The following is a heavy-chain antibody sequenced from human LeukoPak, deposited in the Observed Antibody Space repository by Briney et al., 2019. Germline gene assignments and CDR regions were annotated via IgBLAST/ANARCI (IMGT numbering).Heavy chain of an antibody. V-gene: IGHV4-61*01. CDR3: AREDGRDGYNYVAY. J-gene: IGHJ4*02. CDR2: LYYGGST. CDR1: GGSISSSSYY. D-gene: IGHD5-24*01. Sequence: PSETLSLTCTVSGGSISSSSYYWSWIRQPPGKGLEWIGYLYYGGSTNYNPSLKSRVTISVDTSKNQFSLKLSSVTAADTAVYYCAREDGRDGYNYVAYWGQGTLVTVSS.